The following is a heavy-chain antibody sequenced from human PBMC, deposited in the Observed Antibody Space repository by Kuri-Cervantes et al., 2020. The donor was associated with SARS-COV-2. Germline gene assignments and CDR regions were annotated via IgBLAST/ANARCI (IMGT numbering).Heavy chain of an antibody. Sequence: SEALSLTCAVSGYSISSGYYWGWIRQPPGKGLEWIGSIYHSGSTYYNPSLKSRVTISVDTSKNQFSLKLSSVTAADTAVYYCARREMATMSFDYWGLGTLVTVSS. CDR1: GYSISSGYY. CDR3: ARREMATMSFDY. J-gene: IGHJ4*02. V-gene: IGHV4-38-2*01. CDR2: IYHSGST. D-gene: IGHD5-24*01.